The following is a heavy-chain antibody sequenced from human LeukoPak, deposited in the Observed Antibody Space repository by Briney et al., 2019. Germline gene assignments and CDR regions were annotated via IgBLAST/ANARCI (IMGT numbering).Heavy chain of an antibody. CDR1: GGSISSGSYY. D-gene: IGHD4-17*01. CDR3: ARDHGDYAWYGAVRYYYYYMGV. J-gene: IGHJ6*03. CDR2: IYTSGST. V-gene: IGHV4-61*02. Sequence: PSETLSLTCNVSGGSISSGSYYWSWIRQPAGKGLEWIGRIYTSGSTNYNPSLKSRVTISVDTSKNQFSLKLSSVTAADTAVYYCARDHGDYAWYGAVRYYYYYMGVWGKGTTVTVSS.